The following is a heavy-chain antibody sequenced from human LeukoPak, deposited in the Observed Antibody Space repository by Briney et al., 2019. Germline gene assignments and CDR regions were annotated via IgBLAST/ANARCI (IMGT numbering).Heavy chain of an antibody. V-gene: IGHV3-30-3*01. CDR3: ARDGDTMVRGVWEY. J-gene: IGHJ4*02. CDR1: GFTFSSYA. CDR2: ISYDGSNK. D-gene: IGHD3-10*01. Sequence: GGSLRLSCAASGFTFSSYAMHWVRQAPGKGLEWVAVISYDGSNKYYADSVKGRFTISRDNAKNSLYLQMNSLRAEDTAVYYCARDGDTMVRGVWEYWGQGTLVTVSS.